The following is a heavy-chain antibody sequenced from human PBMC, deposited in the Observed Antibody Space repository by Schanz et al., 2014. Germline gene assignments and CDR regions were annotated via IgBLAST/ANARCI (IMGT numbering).Heavy chain of an antibody. V-gene: IGHV3-23*01. CDR2: IGTSGGT. CDR3: AKGRFGELSAFDI. Sequence: EVQLLESGGGLVQPGGSLRLSCEASGFNFSDYAMCWVRQAPGKGLEWVSTIGTSGGTNYAESVKGRFTISRDNSKNTLYLQMNSLRPEDTAVYYCAKGRFGELSAFDIWGQGTMVTVSS. D-gene: IGHD3-10*01. J-gene: IGHJ3*02. CDR1: GFNFSDYA.